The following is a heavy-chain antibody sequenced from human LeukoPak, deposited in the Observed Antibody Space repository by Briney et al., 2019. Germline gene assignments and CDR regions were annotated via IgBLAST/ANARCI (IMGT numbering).Heavy chain of an antibody. CDR2: INPNSGGT. CDR1: GYTFTGYY. D-gene: IGHD3-22*01. J-gene: IGHJ4*02. V-gene: IGHV1-2*02. CDR3: ARGHDSSGYPPDY. Sequence: ASVKVSCKASGYTFTGYYMHWVRQAPGQGLEWMGWINPNSGGTNYAQKFQGRVTMTRDTSISTAYMELSRPRSDDTAVYYCARGHDSSGYPPDYWGQGTLVTVSS.